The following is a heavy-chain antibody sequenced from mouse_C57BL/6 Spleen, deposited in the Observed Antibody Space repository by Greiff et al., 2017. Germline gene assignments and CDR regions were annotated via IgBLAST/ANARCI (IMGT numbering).Heavy chain of an antibody. CDR3: ARWDCARGYDLDY. V-gene: IGHV1-53*01. CDR2: INPSNGGT. D-gene: IGHD4-1*01. J-gene: IGHJ4*01. CDR1: GYTFTSYW. Sequence: QVQLQQPGTELVKPGASVKLSCKASGYTFTSYWMHWVKQRPGQGLEWIGNINPSNGGTNYNEKFKSKATLTVDKSSSTAYMQLSSLTSEASAVYYCARWDCARGYDLDYWGQGTTVTVSS.